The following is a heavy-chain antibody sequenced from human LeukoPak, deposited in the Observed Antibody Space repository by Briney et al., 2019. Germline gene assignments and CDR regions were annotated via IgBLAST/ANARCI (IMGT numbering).Heavy chain of an antibody. V-gene: IGHV3-66*02. CDR2: IYSGGST. Sequence: GGSLRLSCAASGFTVSSNYMSWVRQAPGKGLEWVSVIYSGGSTYHADSVKGRFTISRDNSKNTLYLQMNSLRAEDTAVYYCARNPPNYDFWSGYWYWGQGTLVTVSS. CDR3: ARNPPNYDFWSGYWY. D-gene: IGHD3-3*01. CDR1: GFTVSSNY. J-gene: IGHJ4*02.